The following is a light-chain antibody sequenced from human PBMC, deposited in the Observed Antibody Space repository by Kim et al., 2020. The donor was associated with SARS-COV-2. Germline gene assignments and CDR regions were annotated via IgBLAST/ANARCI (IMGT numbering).Light chain of an antibody. CDR1: QSVGMNY. Sequence: PGEGATLSCRASQSVGMNYLAWYQQKPGQAPKLLIYDASRRATGIPDRFSGSGFGTDYTLTITRLEPEDFAVYYCHQYAYSPLTFGLGTKVDIK. J-gene: IGKJ1*01. V-gene: IGKV3-20*01. CDR3: HQYAYSPLT. CDR2: DAS.